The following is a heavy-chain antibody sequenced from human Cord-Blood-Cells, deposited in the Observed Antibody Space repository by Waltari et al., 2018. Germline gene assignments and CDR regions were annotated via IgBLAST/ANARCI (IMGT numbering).Heavy chain of an antibody. CDR1: GGSISSHY. CDR2: IYYSGST. J-gene: IGHJ4*02. Sequence: QVQLQESGPGLVKPSETLSLTCTDSGGSISSHYWSWIRQPPGQGLAWIGYIYYSGSTNYNPSLKSRVTISADTSKNQFSLKLSSVTAADTAVYYCARDSGRFDYWGQGTLVTVSS. D-gene: IGHD1-26*01. CDR3: ARDSGRFDY. V-gene: IGHV4-59*11.